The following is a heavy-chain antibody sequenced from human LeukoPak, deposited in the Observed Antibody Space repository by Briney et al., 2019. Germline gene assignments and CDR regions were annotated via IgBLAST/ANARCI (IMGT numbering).Heavy chain of an antibody. J-gene: IGHJ3*02. Sequence: ASVKVSCKASGYTFTTSGINWVRQAPGQGLEWMGCINVYNGNTNYAQKFQGRITMTRDTSTSTAYMELRSLRSDDTAVYYCARGRLGVVRGVISAFDIWGQGTMVTVSS. CDR3: ARGRLGVVRGVISAFDI. CDR1: GYTFTTSG. V-gene: IGHV1-18*01. D-gene: IGHD3-10*01. CDR2: INVYNGNT.